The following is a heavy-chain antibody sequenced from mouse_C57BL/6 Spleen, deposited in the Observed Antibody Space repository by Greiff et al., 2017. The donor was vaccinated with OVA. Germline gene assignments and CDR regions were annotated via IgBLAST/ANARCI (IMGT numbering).Heavy chain of an antibody. V-gene: IGHV5-16*01. Sequence: DVKLVESEGGLVQPGSSMKLSCTASGFTFSDYYMAWVRQVPEKGLEWVANINYDGSSTYYLDSLKSRFIISRDNAKNILYLQMSSLKSEDTATYYCARDPGYYRAMDYWGQGTSVTVSS. J-gene: IGHJ4*01. D-gene: IGHD2-3*01. CDR2: INYDGSST. CDR3: ARDPGYYRAMDY. CDR1: GFTFSDYY.